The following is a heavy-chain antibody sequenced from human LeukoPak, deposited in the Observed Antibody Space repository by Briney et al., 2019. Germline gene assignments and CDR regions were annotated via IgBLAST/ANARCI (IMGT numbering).Heavy chain of an antibody. V-gene: IGHV3-74*01. CDR1: GFSFRSYW. CDR2: ISSDGNTT. D-gene: IGHD3-22*01. J-gene: IGHJ4*02. CDR3: VRSGYYFDSSGYYMADY. Sequence: PGGSLRLSCAASGFSFRSYWMHWVRQLPGKGLVWVSRISSDGNTTGYADSVKGRFTISRDNAKNTLFLQMNSLRAEDTAVYYCVRSGYYFDSSGYYMADYWSQGTLVTVSS.